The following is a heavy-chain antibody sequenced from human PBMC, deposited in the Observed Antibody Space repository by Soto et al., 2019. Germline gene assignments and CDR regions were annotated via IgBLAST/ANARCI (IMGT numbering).Heavy chain of an antibody. CDR3: ARGSSGWYKGYFDY. D-gene: IGHD6-19*01. J-gene: IGHJ4*02. CDR1: GFTFSSYG. CDR2: IWYDGSNK. Sequence: QVQLVESGGGVVQPGRSLRLSCAASGFTFSSYGMHWVRQAPGKGLEWVAVIWYDGSNKYYADSVKGRFTISRDNSKNTQYLQMNSLRAEDTAVYYCARGSSGWYKGYFDYWGQGTLVTVSS. V-gene: IGHV3-33*01.